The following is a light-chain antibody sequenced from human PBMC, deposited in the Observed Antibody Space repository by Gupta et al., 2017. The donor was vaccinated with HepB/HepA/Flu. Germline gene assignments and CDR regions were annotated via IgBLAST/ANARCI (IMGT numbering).Light chain of an antibody. J-gene: IGKJ2*04. CDR1: QSVSSSY. Sequence: EIVLTQSPGTLSLSPGERATLSCRASQSVSSSYLAWYQQKPGQAPRLLIYGASSRATGIPDRFRGSGSGTDFTLTISRLEPEDFAVYYCQQYGSSPCSCGQGTKLEIK. V-gene: IGKV3-20*01. CDR3: QQYGSSPCS. CDR2: GAS.